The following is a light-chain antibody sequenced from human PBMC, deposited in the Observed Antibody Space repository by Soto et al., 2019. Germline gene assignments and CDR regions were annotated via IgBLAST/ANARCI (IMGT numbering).Light chain of an antibody. CDR1: XSNIGARYD. V-gene: IGLV1-40*01. Sequence: QSVLTQPPSVSGAPGQRVTISCTGSXSNIGARYDVHWYQHLPGTAPKLLIYGNSNRPSGVPDRFSGSKSGTSASLAITGLQAEDEADYYCQSYDRSLSGSYVFGTGTKLTVL. CDR3: QSYDRSLSGSYV. CDR2: GNS. J-gene: IGLJ1*01.